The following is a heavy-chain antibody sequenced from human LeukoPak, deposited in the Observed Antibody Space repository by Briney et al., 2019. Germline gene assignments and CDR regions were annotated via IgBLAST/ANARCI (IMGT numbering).Heavy chain of an antibody. CDR3: AREFPVVMSGSYSVDY. J-gene: IGHJ4*02. CDR2: INSNTGNP. CDR1: GYTFTSYA. V-gene: IGHV7-4-1*02. D-gene: IGHD1-26*01. Sequence: ASVKVSCKASGYTFTSYAMNWVRQAPGQGLEWMGWINSNTGNPTYAQGFTGRFVFSLDTSVSTAYLQISSLKAEDTAVYYCAREFPVVMSGSYSVDYWGQGTLVTVSS.